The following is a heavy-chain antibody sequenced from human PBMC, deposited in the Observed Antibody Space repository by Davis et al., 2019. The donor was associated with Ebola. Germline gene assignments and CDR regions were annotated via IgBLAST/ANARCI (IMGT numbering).Heavy chain of an antibody. CDR1: GFTFSSYW. V-gene: IGHV3-74*01. CDR2: INSDGSST. Sequence: GESLKISCAASGFTFSSYWMHWVRQAPGKGLVWVSRINSDGSSTSYADSVKGRFTISRDNAKNTLYLQMNSLRAEDTAVYYCTRLTTVGDYWGQGTLVTVSS. D-gene: IGHD4-11*01. J-gene: IGHJ4*02. CDR3: TRLTTVGDY.